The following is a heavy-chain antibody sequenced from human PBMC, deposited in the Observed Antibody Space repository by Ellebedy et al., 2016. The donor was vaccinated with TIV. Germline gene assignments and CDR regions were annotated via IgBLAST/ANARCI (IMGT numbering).Heavy chain of an antibody. Sequence: GGSLRLSCAASGFTVSSNYMSWVRQAPGKGLQWVSLIDSGGNTYYADSVKGRYTISRDNSKKILYLQMNSLRTEDTAVYYCARETFNDVDLKVWGVLDMWGQGTMVTVSS. D-gene: IGHD1-1*01. J-gene: IGHJ3*02. CDR2: IDSGGNT. CDR1: GFTVSSNY. CDR3: ARETFNDVDLKVWGVLDM. V-gene: IGHV3-66*01.